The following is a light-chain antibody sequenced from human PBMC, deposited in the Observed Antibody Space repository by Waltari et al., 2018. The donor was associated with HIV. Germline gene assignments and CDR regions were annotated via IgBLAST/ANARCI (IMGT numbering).Light chain of an antibody. J-gene: IGLJ2*01. V-gene: IGLV1-44*01. CDR1: SSNIGSNT. CDR3: AAWDDSLNGVV. Sequence: QSVLTQPPSASGTPGQRVTISCSGSSSNIGSNTVNWYQQLPGTAPKLLTYNNYQRPSGVPDRFSGSKAGTSASLAISGLQSGDEADYYCAAWDDSLNGVVFGGGTKLTVL. CDR2: NNY.